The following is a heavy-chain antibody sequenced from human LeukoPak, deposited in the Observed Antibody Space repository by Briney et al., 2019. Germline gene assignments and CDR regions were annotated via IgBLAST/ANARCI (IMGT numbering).Heavy chain of an antibody. CDR1: GFTVSSNY. V-gene: IGHV3-21*01. Sequence: TGGSLRLSCAASGFTVSSNYMSWVRQAPGKGLEWVSSISSSSSYIYYADSVKGRFTISRDNAKNSLYLQMNSLRAEDTAVYYCARDPPGATEYYFDYWGQGTLVTVSS. J-gene: IGHJ4*02. D-gene: IGHD1-26*01. CDR2: ISSSSSYI. CDR3: ARDPPGATEYYFDY.